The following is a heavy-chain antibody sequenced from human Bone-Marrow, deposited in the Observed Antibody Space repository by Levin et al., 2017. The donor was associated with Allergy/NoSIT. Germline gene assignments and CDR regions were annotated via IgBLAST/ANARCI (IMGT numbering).Heavy chain of an antibody. CDR2: IHHSGNT. J-gene: IGHJ4*02. V-gene: IGHV4-31*02. Sequence: SETLSLTCSVSGVSINNGDYYWTWIRQHPVKGLEWMGYIHHSGNTYYNPSLKARISISIDTSKNQFSLKLNSMTAAATAVYFCARKDHNGASFHWWGQGTLVTVSS. D-gene: IGHD2-15*01. CDR1: GVSINNGDYY. CDR3: ARKDHNGASFHW.